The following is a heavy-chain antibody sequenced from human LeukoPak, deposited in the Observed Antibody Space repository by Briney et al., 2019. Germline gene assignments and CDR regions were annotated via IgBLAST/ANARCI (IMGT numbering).Heavy chain of an antibody. CDR2: ISYDGSNK. Sequence: PGGSLRLSCAASGFTFSSYAMHWVRQAPGKGLEWVAVISYDGSNKYYADSVKGRFTISRDNSKNTLYLQMNSLRAEDTAVYYCARERFSVATHRGYSYGQKKGYYGMDVWGQGTTVTVSS. CDR3: ARERFSVATHRGYSYGQKKGYYGMDV. CDR1: GFTFSSYA. V-gene: IGHV3-30-3*01. D-gene: IGHD5-18*01. J-gene: IGHJ6*02.